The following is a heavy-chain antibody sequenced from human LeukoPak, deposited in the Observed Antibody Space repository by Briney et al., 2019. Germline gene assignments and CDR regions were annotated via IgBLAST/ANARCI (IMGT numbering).Heavy chain of an antibody. V-gene: IGHV3-7*01. Sequence: GGSLRLSCAASGFTFSSYWMSWVRQAPGKGLEWVANIKQDGSEKYYVDSVKGRFTISRDNAKNSLYLQMNSLRAEDTAVYYCAVRAGYSSGWYRAFDIWGQGTMVTVSS. CDR2: IKQDGSEK. J-gene: IGHJ3*02. CDR1: GFTFSSYW. D-gene: IGHD6-19*01. CDR3: AVRAGYSSGWYRAFDI.